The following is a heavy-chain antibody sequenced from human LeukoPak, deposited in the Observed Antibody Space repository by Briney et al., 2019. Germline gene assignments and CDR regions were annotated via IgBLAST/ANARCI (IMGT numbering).Heavy chain of an antibody. Sequence: PSETLSLTCAVYGGSFSGYYWSWIRQPPGKGLEWIGEINHSGSTNYNPSLKGRVTISVDTSKNQFSLKLSSVTAADTAVYYCARGSVSDFWSQGTLVTVSS. J-gene: IGHJ4*02. D-gene: IGHD3-3*01. V-gene: IGHV4-34*01. CDR1: GGSFSGYY. CDR2: INHSGST. CDR3: ARGSVSDF.